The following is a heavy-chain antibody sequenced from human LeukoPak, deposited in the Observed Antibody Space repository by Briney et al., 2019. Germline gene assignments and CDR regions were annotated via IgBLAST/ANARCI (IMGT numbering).Heavy chain of an antibody. J-gene: IGHJ4*02. CDR2: LHPDETIT. CDR1: GFISSDSW. Sequence: PGGSLRLSCAASGFISSDSWIHWVRQGPGGGLVWVSRLHPDETITNYADSVKGRFTISRDNAKNSLYLQMNSLRAEDTAVYYCARDRYDILTGYVRFDYWGQGTLVTVSS. D-gene: IGHD3-9*01. V-gene: IGHV3-74*01. CDR3: ARDRYDILTGYVRFDY.